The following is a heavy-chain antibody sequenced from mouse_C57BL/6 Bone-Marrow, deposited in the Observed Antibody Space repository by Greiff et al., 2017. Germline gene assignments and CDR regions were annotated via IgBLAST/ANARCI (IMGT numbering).Heavy chain of an antibody. D-gene: IGHD6-1*01. Sequence: EVQLQQSGAELVRPGASVKLSCTASGFNIKDDYIHWVKQRPEQGLEWIGWIDPEIGDTEYASKFQGKATITSDTSSNTAYLQLSSLTSEDTAVDYCASVEGNYFDYWGQGTPLTVAS. CDR1: GFNIKDDY. J-gene: IGHJ2*01. V-gene: IGHV14-4*01. CDR2: IDPEIGDT. CDR3: ASVEGNYFDY.